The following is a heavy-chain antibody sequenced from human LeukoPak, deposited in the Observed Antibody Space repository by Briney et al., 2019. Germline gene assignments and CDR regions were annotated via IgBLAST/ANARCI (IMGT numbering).Heavy chain of an antibody. CDR3: ASYGSGSYYSFDY. CDR1: GFTFSSYG. J-gene: IGHJ4*02. V-gene: IGHV3-23*01. Sequence: GGSLRLSCAASGFTFSSYGRSWVRQAPAKGLEWVSAISGSGGSTYYADSVKGRFTISRDNSKNTLYLQMNSLRAEDTAVYYCASYGSGSYYSFDYWGQGTLVTVSS. D-gene: IGHD3-10*01. CDR2: ISGSGGST.